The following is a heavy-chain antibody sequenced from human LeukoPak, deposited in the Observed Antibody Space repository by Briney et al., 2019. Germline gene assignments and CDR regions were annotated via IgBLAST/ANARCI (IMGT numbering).Heavy chain of an antibody. CDR1: GFTFSSYS. D-gene: IGHD6-19*01. V-gene: IGHV3-21*01. CDR2: ISSSSSYI. CDR3: ARGPHSIAVPDGAFDI. Sequence: GGSLRLSCAASGFTFSSYSMNWVRQAPGKGLEWVSSISSSSSYIYYADSVKGRFTISRDNAKNSLYLQMNSLRAEDTAVYYCARGPHSIAVPDGAFDIWGQGTMVTVSS. J-gene: IGHJ3*02.